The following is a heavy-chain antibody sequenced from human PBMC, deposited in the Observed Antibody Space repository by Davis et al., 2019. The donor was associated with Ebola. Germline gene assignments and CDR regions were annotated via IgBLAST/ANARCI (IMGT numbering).Heavy chain of an antibody. D-gene: IGHD6-19*01. CDR2: ISSSGSTI. CDR3: AKDLSPGVAGPNYYYYGMDV. CDR1: GFTFSSYE. V-gene: IGHV3-48*03. J-gene: IGHJ6*02. Sequence: GESLKISCAASGFTFSSYEMNWVRQAPGKGLEWVSYISSSGSTIYYADSVKGRFPISRDNAKNSLYLQMNSLRAEDTALYYCAKDLSPGVAGPNYYYYGMDVWGQGTTVTVSS.